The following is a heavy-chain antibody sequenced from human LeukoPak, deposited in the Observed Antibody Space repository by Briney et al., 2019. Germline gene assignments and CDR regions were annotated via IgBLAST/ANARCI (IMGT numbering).Heavy chain of an antibody. CDR3: ARDYYDSSGYSRFDP. D-gene: IGHD3-22*01. CDR1: GYTXTGYY. Sequence: GASVKVSCKASGYTXTGYYMHWVRQAPGQGLEWMGWINPNSGGTDYAQKFQGRVTMTRDTSISTAYMEVSRLRSDDTAVYYCARDYYDSSGYSRFDPWGQGTLVTVSS. J-gene: IGHJ5*02. CDR2: INPNSGGT. V-gene: IGHV1-2*02.